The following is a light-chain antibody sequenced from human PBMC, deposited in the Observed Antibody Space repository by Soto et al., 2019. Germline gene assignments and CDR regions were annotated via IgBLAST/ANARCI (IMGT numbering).Light chain of an antibody. CDR2: GAS. Sequence: EIVMTESPAALSVSPGERATLSCRASQSVSSNLAWYHQKPGQAPRLLIYGASSRATGIPDRFSGSGSGTDFTLTISSLEPEDFAVYYCQQRGEWPPGATFGQGTRLEIK. J-gene: IGKJ5*01. CDR3: QQRGEWPPGAT. V-gene: IGKV3-11*01. CDR1: QSVSSN.